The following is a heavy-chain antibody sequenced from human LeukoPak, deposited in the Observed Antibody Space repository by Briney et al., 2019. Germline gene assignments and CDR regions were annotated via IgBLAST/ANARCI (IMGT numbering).Heavy chain of an antibody. CDR3: ARHTDYGDYGNWFDP. CDR2: IYYSGST. Sequence: PSETLSLTCTVPGGSISSSSYYWGWIRQPPGKGLEWIGSIYYSGSTYYNPSLKSRVTISVDTSKNQFSLKLSSVTAADTAVYYCARHTDYGDYGNWFDPWGQGTLVTVSS. V-gene: IGHV4-39*01. J-gene: IGHJ5*02. CDR1: GGSISSSSYY. D-gene: IGHD4-17*01.